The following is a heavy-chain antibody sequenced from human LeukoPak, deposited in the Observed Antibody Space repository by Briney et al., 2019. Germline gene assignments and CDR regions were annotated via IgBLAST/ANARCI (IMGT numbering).Heavy chain of an antibody. J-gene: IGHJ5*02. Sequence: SETLSLTCAVYGGSFSGYYWSWIRQPPGKGLEWIGEINHSGSTNYNPSLKSRVTISVDTSKNQFSLKLSPVTAADTAVYYCARLQGYYYDSSGYRYKGLNWFDPWGQGTLVTVSS. CDR1: GGSFSGYY. CDR2: INHSGST. D-gene: IGHD3-22*01. V-gene: IGHV4-34*01. CDR3: ARLQGYYYDSSGYRYKGLNWFDP.